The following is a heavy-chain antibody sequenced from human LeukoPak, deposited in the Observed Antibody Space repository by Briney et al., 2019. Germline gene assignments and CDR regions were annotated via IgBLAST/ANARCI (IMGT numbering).Heavy chain of an antibody. CDR2: IKLDGSEK. CDR3: ARDQYDTWSRRGNFDS. J-gene: IGHJ4*02. Sequence: TGGSLRLSCAASGFTFNSYVMSWVRQAPGKGLEWVANIKLDGSEKNYVDSVKGRFTISRDNTKNSLYLQMNSLRAEDTAVFYCARDQYDTWSRRGNFDSWGQGTLVIASS. V-gene: IGHV3-7*03. CDR1: GFTFNSYV. D-gene: IGHD3-3*01.